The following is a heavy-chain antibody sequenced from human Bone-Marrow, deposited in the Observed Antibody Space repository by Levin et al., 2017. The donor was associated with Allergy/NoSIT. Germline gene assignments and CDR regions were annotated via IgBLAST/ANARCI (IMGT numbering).Heavy chain of an antibody. D-gene: IGHD6-13*01. CDR3: ARGSCNSARCFSIRNSSWYSEPREGQEKKNQYFQY. V-gene: IGHV4-34*01. Sequence: SQTLSLTCAVYGGSLRGYSWTWIRQSPGKGLEWIGEIHQSGTTDYNPSLESRVTISVDTSKKQFSLKLSSVTAADAAVYFCARGSCNSARCFSIRNSSWYSEPREGQEKKNQYFQYWGQGTLVTVSS. CDR1: GGSLRGYS. J-gene: IGHJ1*01. CDR2: IHQSGTT.